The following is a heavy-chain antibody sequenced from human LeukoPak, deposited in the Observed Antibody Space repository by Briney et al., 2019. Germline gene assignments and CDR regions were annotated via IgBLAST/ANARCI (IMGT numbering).Heavy chain of an antibody. Sequence: SGGSLPLPCAASGFIFEDHGVSWVRHVPGKGLEWVCGLNKKGGSSPYGDCVKGRFTIHREKAKNSVHLQMNNMRVGDTAVYFCATGSNVDVEEVPMDAFYYYYSYMAVWGTGTTVIASS. D-gene: IGHD2-8*01. CDR2: LNKKGGSS. CDR1: GFIFEDHG. V-gene: IGHV3-20*04. CDR3: ATGSNVDVEEVPMDAFYYYYSYMAV. J-gene: IGHJ6*03.